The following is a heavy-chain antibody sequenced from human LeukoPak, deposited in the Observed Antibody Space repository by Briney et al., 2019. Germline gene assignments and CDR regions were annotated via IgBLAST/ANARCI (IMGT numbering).Heavy chain of an antibody. V-gene: IGHV4-59*08. CDR3: ARSTSYWYFDL. CDR2: IYYSGST. J-gene: IGHJ2*01. D-gene: IGHD5/OR15-5a*01. Sequence: SETLSLTCTVSGGSISSYYWSWVRQPPGKGLEWIGYIYYSGSTNYNPSLKSRVTISVDTSKNQFSLKLSSVTAADTAVYYCARSTSYWYFDLWGRGTLVTVSS. CDR1: GGSISSYY.